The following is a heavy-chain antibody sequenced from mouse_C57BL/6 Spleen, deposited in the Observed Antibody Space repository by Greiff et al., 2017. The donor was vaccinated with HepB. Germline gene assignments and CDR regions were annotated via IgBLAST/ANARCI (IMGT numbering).Heavy chain of an antibody. CDR3: AREGSYSNLSWFAY. D-gene: IGHD2-5*01. CDR1: GYAFSSSW. V-gene: IGHV1-82*01. J-gene: IGHJ3*01. CDR2: IYPGDGDT. Sequence: QVQLKESGPELVKPGASVKISCKASGYAFSSSWMNWVKQRPGKGLEWIGRIYPGDGDTNCNGKFKGKATLTADKSSSTAYMQLSSLTSEDSAVYFCAREGSYSNLSWFAYWGQGTLVTVSA.